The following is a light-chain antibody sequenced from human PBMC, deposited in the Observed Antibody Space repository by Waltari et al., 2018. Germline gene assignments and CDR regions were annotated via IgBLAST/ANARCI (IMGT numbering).Light chain of an antibody. CDR1: RNVNSN. CDR2: GAS. CDR3: QQYNNWPRT. J-gene: IGKJ1*01. V-gene: IGKV3-15*01. Sequence: EIVMTQSPATLSVSPGERATLSCRASRNVNSNLAWYQQEPGQAPRLLIYGASNRATGFPARFRGSGSGKGFTRTMNSLQSEDFAVYYCQQYNNWPRTFGQGTKVEI.